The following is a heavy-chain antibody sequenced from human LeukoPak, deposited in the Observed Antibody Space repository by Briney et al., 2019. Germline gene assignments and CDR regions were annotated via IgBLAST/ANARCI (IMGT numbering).Heavy chain of an antibody. CDR1: GFTFSSYG. CDR3: ARDKTRGLGYSYSKSGNYFDY. Sequence: GGSLRLSCAASGFTFSSYGMSWVRQAPGKGLELVSTISGSGVRTYYTESVEGRFTISRDNSNSTLYLQMNSLRAEDTAVYSCARDKTRGLGYSYSKSGNYFDYWGQGTLVTVSS. V-gene: IGHV3-23*01. J-gene: IGHJ4*02. CDR2: ISGSGVRT. D-gene: IGHD5-18*01.